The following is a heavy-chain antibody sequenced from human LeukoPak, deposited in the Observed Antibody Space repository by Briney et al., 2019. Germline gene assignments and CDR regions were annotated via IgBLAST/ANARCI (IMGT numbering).Heavy chain of an antibody. Sequence: ASVTVSCKASGGTFSSYAISWVRQAPGQGLEWMGGIIPIFGTANYAQKFQGRVTITADESTSTAYMELSSLRSEDTAVYYCARGEADIVVVPAAMSPVRSYYYYGMDVWGQGTTVTVSS. CDR3: ARGEADIVVVPAAMSPVRSYYYYGMDV. V-gene: IGHV1-69*13. J-gene: IGHJ6*02. D-gene: IGHD2-2*01. CDR1: GGTFSSYA. CDR2: IIPIFGTA.